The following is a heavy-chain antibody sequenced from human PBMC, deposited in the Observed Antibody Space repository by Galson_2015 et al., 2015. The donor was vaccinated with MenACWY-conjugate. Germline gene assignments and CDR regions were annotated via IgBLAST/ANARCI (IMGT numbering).Heavy chain of an antibody. Sequence: SLRLSFAASGSTFSGSDLHWVRQASGKGLEWVGRVRSAYYTYVTWYAASVKGRFTISRDDSKNTAYLQMDSLKSEDTAVYYCLMEGGHWGQGTLVTVSS. CDR1: GSTFSGSD. V-gene: IGHV3-73*01. CDR2: VRSAYYTYVT. D-gene: IGHD2-15*01. CDR3: LMEGGH. J-gene: IGHJ4*02.